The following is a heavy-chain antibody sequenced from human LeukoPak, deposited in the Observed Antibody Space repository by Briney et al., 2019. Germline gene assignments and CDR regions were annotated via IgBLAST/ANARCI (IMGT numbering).Heavy chain of an antibody. CDR2: INHSGST. V-gene: IGHV4-34*01. CDR3: ARDRSGYCSSTSCYTVPAYYYYGMDV. J-gene: IGHJ6*02. Sequence: SETLSLTCAVYGGSFSGYYWSWIRQPPGKGLEWIGEINHSGSTNYNPSLKSRVTMSVDTSKNQFSLKLSSVTAADTAVYYCARDRSGYCSSTSCYTVPAYYYYGMDVWGQGTTVIVSS. D-gene: IGHD2-2*02. CDR1: GGSFSGYY.